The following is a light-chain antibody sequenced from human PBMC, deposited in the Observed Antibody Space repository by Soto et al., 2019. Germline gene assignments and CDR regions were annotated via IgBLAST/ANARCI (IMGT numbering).Light chain of an antibody. CDR3: QHYNNWPRT. V-gene: IGKV3-15*01. CDR1: QSVSSS. CDR2: GAS. Sequence: EIVMTQSPATLSVSLGERATLSCRASQSVSSSLAWYQQRPGQAPRLLIYGASTRATGIPARFSGSGSGTEFTLTISSLQSEDFAVYYCQHYNNWPRTFGQGTKVEIK. J-gene: IGKJ1*01.